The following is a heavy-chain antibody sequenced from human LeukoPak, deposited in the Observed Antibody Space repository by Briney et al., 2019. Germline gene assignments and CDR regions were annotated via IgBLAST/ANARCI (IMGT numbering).Heavy chain of an antibody. CDR2: ISSSSLYI. CDR1: EFTFRSYT. CDR3: ARGTRPDSSGYTYYYYGMDV. V-gene: IGHV3-21*01. Sequence: PGGSLRLSCAASEFTFRSYTMSRVRQAPGKGLEWVASISSSSLYIYHADSVKGRFIISRDNAKTSLFLQMNSLRADDTAVYFCARGTRPDSSGYTYYYYGMDVWGQGTTVTVSS. D-gene: IGHD3-22*01. J-gene: IGHJ6*02.